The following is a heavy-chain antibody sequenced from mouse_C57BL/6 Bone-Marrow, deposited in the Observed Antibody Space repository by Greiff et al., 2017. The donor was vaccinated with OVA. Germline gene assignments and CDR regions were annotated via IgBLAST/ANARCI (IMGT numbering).Heavy chain of an antibody. V-gene: IGHV1-53*01. Sequence: QVQLQQPGTELVKPGASVKLSCKASGYTITSYWMHWVKQRPGQGLEWIGNINPSNGGTKYNEKFKRKATLTVDTSSSTAYMQLSSLTSEDSAVYYCTRNYYGSSPCYFWVWGTGTTVTVS. D-gene: IGHD1-1*01. CDR3: TRNYYGSSPCYFWV. CDR2: INPSNGGT. CDR1: GYTITSYW. J-gene: IGHJ1*03.